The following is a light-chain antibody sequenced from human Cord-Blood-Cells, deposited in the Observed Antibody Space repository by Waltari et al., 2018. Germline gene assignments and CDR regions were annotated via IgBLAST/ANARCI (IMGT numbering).Light chain of an antibody. J-gene: IGLJ3*02. CDR3: CSYAGSSWV. CDR2: DVS. V-gene: IGLV2-11*01. CDR1: SSDVGGYYY. Sequence: QSALTQPRSVSGSPGQSVTISCTGTSSDVGGYYYGSWYQQHPGKAPKLMIYDVSKRPSGVPDRFSGSKSGNTASLTISGLQAEDEADYYCCSYAGSSWVFGGGTKLTVL.